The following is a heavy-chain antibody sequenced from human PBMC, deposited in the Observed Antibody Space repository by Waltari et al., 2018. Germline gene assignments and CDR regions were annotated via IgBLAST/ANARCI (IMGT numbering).Heavy chain of an antibody. CDR1: GFSFSSSW. CDR2: IKPDGSEK. CDR3: AKDLHKLGMGAFDI. V-gene: IGHV3-7*03. D-gene: IGHD7-27*01. Sequence: EVQLVESGGGLVQPGGSLRLSCVASGFSFSSSWMTWVRQAPGKGLEGVANIKPDGSEKYYLDAVKGRFTVSRDNAKNTLYLQMNSLRAEDSDVYYCAKDLHKLGMGAFDIWGQGTMVTVSS. J-gene: IGHJ3*02.